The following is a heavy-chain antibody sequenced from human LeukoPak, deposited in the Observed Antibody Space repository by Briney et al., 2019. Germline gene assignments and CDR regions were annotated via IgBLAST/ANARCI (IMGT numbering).Heavy chain of an antibody. D-gene: IGHD6-19*01. CDR1: GYSFINSG. Sequence: ASVKVSCKVSGYSFINSGISWVRQAPGQGLEWMGWISVNGSYTNFAQSHRDRATLTTDTSTSTAYLELTDLRSDDTAVYYCAREGGIAAGWETDWGQGTLVTVSS. CDR2: ISVNGSYT. CDR3: AREGGIAAGWETD. V-gene: IGHV1-18*01. J-gene: IGHJ4*02.